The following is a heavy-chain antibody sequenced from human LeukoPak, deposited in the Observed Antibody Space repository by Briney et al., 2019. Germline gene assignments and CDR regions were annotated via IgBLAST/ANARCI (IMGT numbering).Heavy chain of an antibody. J-gene: IGHJ3*02. Sequence: SETLSLTCAVYGGSFSGYYWSWIRQPPGKGLEWIGEINHSGSTNYNPSLKSRVTISVDTSKNQFSLKLSSVTAADTAVYYCARTHSSSSYAFDIWGQGTMVTVSS. CDR1: GGSFSGYY. D-gene: IGHD6-6*01. CDR3: ARTHSSSSYAFDI. CDR2: INHSGST. V-gene: IGHV4-34*01.